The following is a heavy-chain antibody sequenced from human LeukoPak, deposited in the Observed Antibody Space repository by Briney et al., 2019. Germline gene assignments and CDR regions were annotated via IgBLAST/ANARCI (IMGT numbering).Heavy chain of an antibody. V-gene: IGHV4-34*01. CDR2: INHSGST. D-gene: IGHD6-13*01. CDR3: AREGLRAAAGNSWFDP. Sequence: SETLSLTCAVYGGSFSGYYWSWIRQPPGKGLEWIGEINHSGSTDYNPSLKSRVTISVDTSKNQFSLKLSSVTAADTAAYYCAREGLRAAAGNSWFDPWGQGTLVTVSS. CDR1: GGSFSGYY. J-gene: IGHJ5*02.